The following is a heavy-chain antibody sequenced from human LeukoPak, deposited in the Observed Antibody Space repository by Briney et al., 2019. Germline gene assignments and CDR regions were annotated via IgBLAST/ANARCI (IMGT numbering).Heavy chain of an antibody. CDR3: ARVRGYCSGGSCHCPDY. V-gene: IGHV4-34*01. D-gene: IGHD2-15*01. Sequence: SETLSLTCAVYGGSFSGYYWSWIRQPPGKGLEWIGEINHSGSTNHNPSLKSRVTISVDTSKNQFSLKLSSVTAADTAVYYCARVRGYCSGGSCHCPDYWGQGTLVTVSS. CDR2: INHSGST. J-gene: IGHJ4*02. CDR1: GGSFSGYY.